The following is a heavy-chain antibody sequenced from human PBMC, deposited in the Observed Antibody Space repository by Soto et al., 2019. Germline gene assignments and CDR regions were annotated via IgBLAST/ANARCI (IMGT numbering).Heavy chain of an antibody. CDR2: IYYSGST. Sequence: SETLSLTCTVSGGSISSGGYYWSWIRQHPGKGLEWIGYIYYSGSTYYNPSLKSRVTISVDTSKNQFSLKLSSVTAADTAVYYCARRTLGGVIAKAYYFDYWGQGTLVTVSS. D-gene: IGHD3-16*02. V-gene: IGHV4-31*03. J-gene: IGHJ4*02. CDR1: GGSISSGGYY. CDR3: ARRTLGGVIAKAYYFDY.